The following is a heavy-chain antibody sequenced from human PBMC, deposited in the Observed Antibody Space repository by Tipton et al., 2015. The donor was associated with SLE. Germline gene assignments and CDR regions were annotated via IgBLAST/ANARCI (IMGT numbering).Heavy chain of an antibody. CDR2: ITHSGSA. J-gene: IGHJ3*02. Sequence: TLSLTCAVYGGSFSGYYWSWIRQPPGKGLEWIGEITHSGSAKYNPSLKSRVTVSVDTSKNQFSLKLSSVTAADTAVYYCARDARFADAFDIWGQGTMVTVSS. V-gene: IGHV4-34*01. CDR3: ARDARFADAFDI. D-gene: IGHD3-3*01. CDR1: GGSFSGYY.